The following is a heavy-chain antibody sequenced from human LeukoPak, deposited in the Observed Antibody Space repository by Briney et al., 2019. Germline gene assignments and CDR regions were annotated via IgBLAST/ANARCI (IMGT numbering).Heavy chain of an antibody. CDR3: ARARYDSSGYYSIFDY. D-gene: IGHD3-22*01. CDR1: GFTFSDYY. Sequence: GGSLRLSCAASGFTFSDYYMSWIRQAPGKGLEWVSYISSSGSTIYYADSVKGRFTISRDNAENSLYLQMNSLRVEDTAVYYCARARYDSSGYYSIFDYWGQGTLVTVSS. J-gene: IGHJ4*02. CDR2: ISSSGSTI. V-gene: IGHV3-11*04.